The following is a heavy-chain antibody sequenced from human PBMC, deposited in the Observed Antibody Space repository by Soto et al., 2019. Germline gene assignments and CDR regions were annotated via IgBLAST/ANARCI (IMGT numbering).Heavy chain of an antibody. V-gene: IGHV3-21*01. Sequence: ESVGGLVKPGGSLRLSCAASGFTFTRYSMNWVRQAPGKGLEWVSSISSTTNYIYYADSMKGRFTVSRDNAKNSVYLEMNSLSAEDTAVYYCARESEDLTSNFDYWGQGTLVTVSS. CDR2: ISSTTNYI. J-gene: IGHJ4*02. CDR1: GFTFTRYS. CDR3: ARESEDLTSNFDY.